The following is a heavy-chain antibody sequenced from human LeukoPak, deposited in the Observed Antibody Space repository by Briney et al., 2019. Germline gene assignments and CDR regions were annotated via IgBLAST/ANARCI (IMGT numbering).Heavy chain of an antibody. CDR3: ARDYRPGSSGYDP. CDR2: ISYDGSNK. J-gene: IGHJ5*02. CDR1: GFTFSSYA. Sequence: GRSLRLSCAAPGFTFSSYAMHWVRQAPGKGLEWVAVISYDGSNKYYADSVKGRFTISRDNAKNSLYLQMNSLRAEDTAVYYCARDYRPGSSGYDPWGQGTLVTVSS. V-gene: IGHV3-30-3*01. D-gene: IGHD3-22*01.